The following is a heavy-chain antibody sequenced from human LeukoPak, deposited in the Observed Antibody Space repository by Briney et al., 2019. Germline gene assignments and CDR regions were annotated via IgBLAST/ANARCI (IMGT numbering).Heavy chain of an antibody. D-gene: IGHD5-12*01. V-gene: IGHV4-31*03. Sequence: SQTLSLTCTVSGGSISSGDYYWTWIRQHPGKGLEWIGYIYYSGSTYYSPSLKSRVTISVDTSKNQFSLKLSSATAADTAVYYCASVAYYVYWGQGTLVTVSS. CDR2: IYYSGST. CDR1: GGSISSGDYY. J-gene: IGHJ4*02. CDR3: ASVAYYVY.